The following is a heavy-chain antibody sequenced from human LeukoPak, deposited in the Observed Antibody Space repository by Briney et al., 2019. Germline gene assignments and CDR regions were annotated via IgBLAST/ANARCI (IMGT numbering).Heavy chain of an antibody. V-gene: IGHV4-31*03. Sequence: PSETLSLTCTVSGGSISSGGYYWSWIRQHPGKGLEWIGYIYYSGSTYYNPSLKSRVTISVDTSKNQFSLKLSSVTAADTAAYYCARESPGAFDIWGQGTMVTVSS. CDR2: IYYSGST. J-gene: IGHJ3*02. CDR1: GGSISSGGYY. CDR3: ARESPGAFDI.